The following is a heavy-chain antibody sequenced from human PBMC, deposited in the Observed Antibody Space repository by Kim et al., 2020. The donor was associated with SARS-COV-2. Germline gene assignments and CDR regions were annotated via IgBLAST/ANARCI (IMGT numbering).Heavy chain of an antibody. J-gene: IGHJ6*02. CDR3: AKDLIPHSSAGNYYGMDV. V-gene: IGHV3-30*18. CDR2: ISYDGSNK. D-gene: IGHD6-6*01. Sequence: GGSLRLSCAASGFTFSSYGMHWVRQAPGKGLEWVAVISYDGSNKYYADSVKSRFTVSRDNSKITLYLQMNSLRAEDTAVYYCAKDLIPHSSAGNYYGMDVWGQGTTVTVSS. CDR1: GFTFSSYG.